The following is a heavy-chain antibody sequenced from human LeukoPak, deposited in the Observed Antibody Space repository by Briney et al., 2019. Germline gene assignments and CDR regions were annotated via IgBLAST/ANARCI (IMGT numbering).Heavy chain of an antibody. CDR1: GGSISSGGYS. D-gene: IGHD3-16*01. CDR3: ARAYLGAGWFDP. J-gene: IGHJ5*02. CDR2: IYYSGST. V-gene: IGHV4-31*03. Sequence: SQTLSLTCTVSGGSISSGGYSWSWIRQHPGKGLEWIGYIYYSGSTYYNPSLKSRVTISVDTSKNQFSLKLSSVTAADTAVYYCARAYLGAGWFDPWGQGTLVTVSS.